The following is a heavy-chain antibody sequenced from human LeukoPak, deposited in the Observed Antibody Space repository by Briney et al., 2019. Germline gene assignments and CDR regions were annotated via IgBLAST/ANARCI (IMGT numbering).Heavy chain of an antibody. D-gene: IGHD2-2*01. CDR1: GFTFSSYA. CDR2: ISYDGSNK. J-gene: IGHJ4*02. V-gene: IGHV3-30-3*02. Sequence: GRSLRLSCAASGFTFSSYAMHWVRQAPGKGLEWVAVISYDGSNKYYADSVKGRFTISRDNSKNTLYLQMNSLRAEDTAVYYCAEGGCSSTSCYAGFIYWGQGTLVTVSS. CDR3: AEGGCSSTSCYAGFIY.